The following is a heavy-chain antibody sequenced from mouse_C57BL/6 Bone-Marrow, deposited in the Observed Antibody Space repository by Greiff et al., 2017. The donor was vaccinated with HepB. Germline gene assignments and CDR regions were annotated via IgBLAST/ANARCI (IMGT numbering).Heavy chain of an antibody. CDR1: GYAFTNYL. V-gene: IGHV1-54*01. D-gene: IGHD1-1*01. CDR2: INPGSGGT. Sequence: QVQLKQSGAELVRPGTSVKVSCKASGYAFTNYLIEWVKQRPGQGLEWIGVINPGSGGTNYNEKFKGKTTLTADKSSSTAYMKLSSLTSEDSAVYVCARWNYGSSHWGQGTTLTVSS. CDR3: ARWNYGSSH. J-gene: IGHJ2*01.